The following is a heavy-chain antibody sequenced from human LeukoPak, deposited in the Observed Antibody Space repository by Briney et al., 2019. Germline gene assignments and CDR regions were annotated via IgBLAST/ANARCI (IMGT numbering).Heavy chain of an antibody. Sequence: SETLSLTCTVSGGSISSGSYYWSWIRQPAGKGLEWIGRIYTSGSTNYNPSLKSRVTISVDTSKNQFSLKLSSVTAADTAVYYCASSAPAIVGATGGFDYWGQGTLVTVSS. CDR1: GGSISSGSYY. CDR3: ASSAPAIVGATGGFDY. D-gene: IGHD1-26*01. V-gene: IGHV4-61*02. J-gene: IGHJ4*02. CDR2: IYTSGST.